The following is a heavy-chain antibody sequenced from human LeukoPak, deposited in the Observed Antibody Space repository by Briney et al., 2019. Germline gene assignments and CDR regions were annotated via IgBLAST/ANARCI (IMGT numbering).Heavy chain of an antibody. Sequence: SLKIDCTGYGYSFTSYWIGWVRQMPGKGLKWMGIIYPGVSDTRYSPSFQGQVTLSPDKSISTASLQRSSLKASDTAMYYCARGDSSGSQDAFDIWGQGTMVTVSS. CDR1: GYSFTSYW. V-gene: IGHV5-51*01. CDR3: ARGDSSGSQDAFDI. D-gene: IGHD3-22*01. CDR2: IYPGVSDT. J-gene: IGHJ3*02.